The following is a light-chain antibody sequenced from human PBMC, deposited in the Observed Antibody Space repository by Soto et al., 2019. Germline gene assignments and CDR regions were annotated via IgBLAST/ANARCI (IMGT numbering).Light chain of an antibody. J-gene: IGKJ4*01. CDR2: DAS. V-gene: IGKV1-5*01. CDR1: QNINIW. CDR3: HQYNSYSRS. Sequence: IQMTQSPSTLSASVGDRVTITCRASQNINIWLAWYQQKPGKAPKLLIYDASSLQSGVPSRFRGTTSGTEFTLTISSLQPDDFATYYCHQYNSYSRSFGGGTKVDIK.